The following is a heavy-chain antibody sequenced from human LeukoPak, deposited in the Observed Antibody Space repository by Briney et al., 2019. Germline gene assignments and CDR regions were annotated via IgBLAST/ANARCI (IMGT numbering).Heavy chain of an antibody. Sequence: ASVKVSCKASGHTLAGYYIHWVRQAPGQGLEWMGWIKPKSGGTQFAQKFQGRVTMDRDTSLSTVYMELSGLRSGDTAIYYCASAESHDYGETWGQGTLVTVSS. V-gene: IGHV1-2*02. D-gene: IGHD3-16*01. CDR2: IKPKSGGT. CDR3: ASAESHDYGET. J-gene: IGHJ4*02. CDR1: GHTLAGYY.